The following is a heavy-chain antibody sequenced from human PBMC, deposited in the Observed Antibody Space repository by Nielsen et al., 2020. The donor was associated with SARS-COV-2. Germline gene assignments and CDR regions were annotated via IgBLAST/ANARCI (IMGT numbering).Heavy chain of an antibody. D-gene: IGHD1-26*01. Sequence: GGSLRLSCAASGFTFDDYAMHWVRQAPGKGLEWVSGISWNSGSIGYADSVKGRFTISRDNSKNTLYLQMNSLRAEDTAVYYCARDGIVGATTGLDYWGQGTLVTVSS. J-gene: IGHJ4*02. CDR2: ISWNSGSI. CDR1: GFTFDDYA. CDR3: ARDGIVGATTGLDY. V-gene: IGHV3-9*01.